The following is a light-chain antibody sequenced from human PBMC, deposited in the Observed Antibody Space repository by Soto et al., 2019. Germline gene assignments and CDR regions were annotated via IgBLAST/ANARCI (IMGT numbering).Light chain of an antibody. V-gene: IGLV2-14*01. CDR2: DVS. J-gene: IGLJ2*01. Sequence: QSVLTQPASVSGSPGQSITISCTGTSSDVGGYNYVSWYQQHQGKAPKLMTYDVSNRPSGVSNRYSGYKSGNTASLTISGLQAEDEADYYCSSYTSISTVVFGGGNKLTVL. CDR3: SSYTSISTVV. CDR1: SSDVGGYNY.